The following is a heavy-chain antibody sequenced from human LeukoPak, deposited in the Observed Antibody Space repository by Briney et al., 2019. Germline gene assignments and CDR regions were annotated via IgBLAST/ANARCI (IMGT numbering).Heavy chain of an antibody. CDR2: ISFSGST. Sequence: PSETLSLTCTVSGGSVTGSSSYLGWIRQPPGQGLEWLGSISFSGSTYYNPSLKSRVTISVDTSKNQFSLKLSSVTAADTAVYYCARASEDYYDSSGYYYRWFDPWGQGTLVTVSS. J-gene: IGHJ5*02. V-gene: IGHV4-39*07. CDR3: ARASEDYYDSSGYYYRWFDP. CDR1: GGSVTGSSSY. D-gene: IGHD3-22*01.